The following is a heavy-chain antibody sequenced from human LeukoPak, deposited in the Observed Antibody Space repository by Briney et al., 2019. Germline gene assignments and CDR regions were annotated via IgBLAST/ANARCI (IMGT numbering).Heavy chain of an antibody. V-gene: IGHV3-21*01. CDR3: ARQVESDWYDY. Sequence: GGSLRLSCAASGFTFSSYEMNWVRQAPGKGLEWVSSISSSSSYIYYADSVKGRFTISRDNAKNSLYLQMNSLRAEDTAVYYCARQVESDWYDYWGQGTLVTVSS. J-gene: IGHJ4*02. D-gene: IGHD3-9*01. CDR1: GFTFSSYE. CDR2: ISSSSSYI.